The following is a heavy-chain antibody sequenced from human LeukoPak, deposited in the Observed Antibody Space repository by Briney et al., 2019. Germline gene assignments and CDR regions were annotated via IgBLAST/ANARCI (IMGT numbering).Heavy chain of an antibody. CDR2: IIPIFSTA. V-gene: IGHV1-69*05. J-gene: IGHJ4*02. Sequence: SVKVSCKASGGTFSSYAISWVRQAPGQGLEWMGRIIPIFSTANYAQKFQGRVTITTDESTSTAYMELSSLRSEDTAVYYCARDGLGYSYGYLDYWGQGTLVTVSS. D-gene: IGHD5-18*01. CDR1: GGTFSSYA. CDR3: ARDGLGYSYGYLDY.